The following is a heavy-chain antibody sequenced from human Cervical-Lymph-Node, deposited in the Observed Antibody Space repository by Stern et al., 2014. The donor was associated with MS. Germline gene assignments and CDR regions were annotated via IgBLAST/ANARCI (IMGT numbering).Heavy chain of an antibody. Sequence: VHLVESGAEVKKPGASVNPPPPPPPPTPTTYYMHCLRQAPGQGLQWLGIINPSGGSTSYAQKFQGRVTMTRDTSTSTVYMELSSLRSEDTAVYYCARVRAVAAHDAFDIWGQGTMVTVSS. CDR3: ARVRAVAAHDAFDI. CDR1: PPTPTTYY. J-gene: IGHJ3*02. V-gene: IGHV1-46*03. CDR2: INPSGGST. D-gene: IGHD6-19*01.